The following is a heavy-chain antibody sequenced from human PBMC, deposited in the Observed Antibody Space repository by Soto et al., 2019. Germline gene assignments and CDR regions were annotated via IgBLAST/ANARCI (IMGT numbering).Heavy chain of an antibody. CDR2: IYYSGST. D-gene: IGHD3-16*02. Sequence: QVQLQESGPGLVKPSQTLSLTCTVSGGSISSGGYYWSWIRQHPGKGLEWIGYIYYSGSTYYNPYLRSRVTISVDTSKNQFSLKLSSVTAADTAVYYCARVRLGELSFVDYWGQGTLVTVSS. V-gene: IGHV4-31*03. J-gene: IGHJ4*02. CDR3: ARVRLGELSFVDY. CDR1: GGSISSGGYY.